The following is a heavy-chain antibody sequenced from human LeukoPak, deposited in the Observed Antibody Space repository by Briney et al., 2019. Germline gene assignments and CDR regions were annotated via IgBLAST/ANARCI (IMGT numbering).Heavy chain of an antibody. CDR1: GGSISSYY. CDR2: IYYSGST. V-gene: IGHV4-59*08. CDR3: ARRSSANWFDP. Sequence: SSETLSLTCTVSGGSISSYYWSWIRQPPGKGLEWIGYIYYSGSTNYNPSLKSRVTISIDTSNNQFSLKLSSVTAADTAVYYCARRSSANWFDPWGQGTLVTVSS. J-gene: IGHJ5*02. D-gene: IGHD3-22*01.